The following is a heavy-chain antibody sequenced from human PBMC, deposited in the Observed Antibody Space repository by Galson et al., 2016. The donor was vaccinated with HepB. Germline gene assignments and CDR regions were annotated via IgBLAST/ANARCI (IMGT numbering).Heavy chain of an antibody. CDR3: AKAHPSPTATGGF. Sequence: SLRLSCAASGFSFDDYAMSWVRQAPGKGLEWVSAISSNGATTYHADSVKGRFTISRDNSKSTLYLQMNSLGVEDTAVYYCAKAHPSPTATGGFWGQGTLVIVSS. CDR1: GFSFDDYA. J-gene: IGHJ4*02. V-gene: IGHV3-23*01. CDR2: ISSNGATT. D-gene: IGHD7-27*01.